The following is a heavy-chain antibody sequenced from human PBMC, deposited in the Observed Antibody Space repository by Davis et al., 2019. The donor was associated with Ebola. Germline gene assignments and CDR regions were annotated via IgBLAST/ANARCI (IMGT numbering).Heavy chain of an antibody. Sequence: GESLKISCAASGFTFSSYEMNWVRQAPGKGLEWVSYISSSGSTIYYADSVKGRFTISRDNAKNSLYLQMNSLRAEETAVYYCARDLGYCSSTSCYGGPFDYWGQGTLVTVSS. CDR3: ARDLGYCSSTSCYGGPFDY. V-gene: IGHV3-48*03. CDR2: ISSSGSTI. D-gene: IGHD2-2*01. J-gene: IGHJ4*02. CDR1: GFTFSSYE.